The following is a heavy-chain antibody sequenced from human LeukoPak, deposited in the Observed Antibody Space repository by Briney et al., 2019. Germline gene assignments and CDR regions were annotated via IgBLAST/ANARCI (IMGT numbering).Heavy chain of an antibody. Sequence: ASVKVSCKVSGYTLTELSMHWVRQAPGKGLEWMGGFDPEDGETIYAQKFQGRVTMTEDTSTDTAYMELSSLRSEDTAVYYCATGYFPLVGAPPGEVYYYMDVWGKGTTVTISS. CDR1: GYTLTELS. CDR3: ATGYFPLVGAPPGEVYYYMDV. J-gene: IGHJ6*03. CDR2: FDPEDGET. D-gene: IGHD1-26*01. V-gene: IGHV1-24*01.